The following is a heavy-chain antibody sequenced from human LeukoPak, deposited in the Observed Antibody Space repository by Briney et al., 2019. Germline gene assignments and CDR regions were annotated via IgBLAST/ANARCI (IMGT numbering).Heavy chain of an antibody. D-gene: IGHD2/OR15-2a*01. V-gene: IGHV4-59*01. Sequence: KASETLSLTCSVSGGSMTNLYWTWIRQPPGKGLEWIGDIYDSGSTRYNTSLESRVTISVDTSKNQFSLKLSSVTAADTAVYYCAKGGSTNFYYGDVWGQGTTVTVSS. J-gene: IGHJ6*02. CDR3: AKGGSTNFYYGDV. CDR2: IYDSGST. CDR1: GGSMTNLY.